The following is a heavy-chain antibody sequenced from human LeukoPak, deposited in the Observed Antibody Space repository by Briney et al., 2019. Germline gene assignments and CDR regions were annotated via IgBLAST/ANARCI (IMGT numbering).Heavy chain of an antibody. CDR2: IDPDGSVA. D-gene: IGHD3-16*01. CDR3: ARELGRGGSAFDV. J-gene: IGHJ3*01. Sequence: QTGGSLRLSCAASGFTFSSYAMSWVRQAPGKGLVWVAHIDPDGSVANYGDSVKGRFTISRDNAKNTLYLQMDSLRAEDTAVYYCARELGRGGSAFDVWGQGTMVTVSS. CDR1: GFTFSSYA. V-gene: IGHV3-74*01.